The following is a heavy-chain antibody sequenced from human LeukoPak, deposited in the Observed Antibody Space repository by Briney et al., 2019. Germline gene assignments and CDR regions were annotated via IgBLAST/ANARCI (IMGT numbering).Heavy chain of an antibody. CDR1: GFAFDRYW. CDR3: ARDVNRGVFDM. Sequence: GGSLRLSCEGSGFAFDRYWISWVRQAPGKGLEWVANIKEDGSEKELLDSVKGRFTISRDNSKKSVYLQMNSLRAEDTAVYYCARDVNRGVFDMWGQGTRVTVSS. J-gene: IGHJ3*02. V-gene: IGHV3-7*03. CDR2: IKEDGSEK.